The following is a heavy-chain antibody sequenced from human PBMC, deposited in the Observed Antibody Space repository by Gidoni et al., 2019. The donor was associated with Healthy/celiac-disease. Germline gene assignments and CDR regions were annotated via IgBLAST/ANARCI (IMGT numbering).Heavy chain of an antibody. CDR3: AKDPSGWYVGHGY. J-gene: IGHJ4*02. CDR2: TSVSGGST. CDR1: GLTFSSYA. V-gene: IGHV3-23*01. D-gene: IGHD6-19*01. Sequence: EVQLLEAGGGLVQTGGSLRLTCAASGLTFSSYAMSWVSQAPGQGLEGVSATSVSGGSTYSADAVKCRFTISRDNSKNPLYLQMNSLRAEDTAVYYCAKDPSGWYVGHGYCGQGTLVTVSS.